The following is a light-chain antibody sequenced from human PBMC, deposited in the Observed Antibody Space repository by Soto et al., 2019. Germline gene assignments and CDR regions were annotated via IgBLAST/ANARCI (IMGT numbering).Light chain of an antibody. J-gene: IGKJ3*01. Sequence: DIQMTQSPSSLSASVGDRVTMTCRASQSISSYLNWYQQKPGKAHKALVFAVSSLQSGVPSRFSGSGSGTEFTLTITNLQPEDFATYYCQQSYSPLFTFGPGTKVEIK. CDR3: QQSYSPLFT. CDR2: AVS. CDR1: QSISSY. V-gene: IGKV1-39*01.